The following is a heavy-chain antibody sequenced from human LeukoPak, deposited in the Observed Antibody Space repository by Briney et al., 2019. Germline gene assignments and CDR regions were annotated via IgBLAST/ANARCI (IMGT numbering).Heavy chain of an antibody. CDR3: ARDGTYCSGGSCYSWFDP. J-gene: IGHJ5*02. D-gene: IGHD2-15*01. CDR2: IKQDGSEK. CDR1: GFTFSSYW. Sequence: GGSVRLSCAASGFTFSSYWMSLVRQAPGKGLEGVANIKQDGSEKYYVDSVKGRFTIYRDNAKNSLYLQMNSLRAEDTAVYYCARDGTYCSGGSCYSWFDPWGQGTLVTVSS. V-gene: IGHV3-7*01.